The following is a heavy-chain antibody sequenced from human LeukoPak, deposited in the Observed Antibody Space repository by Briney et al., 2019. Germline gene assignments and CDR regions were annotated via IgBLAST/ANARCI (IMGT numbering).Heavy chain of an antibody. D-gene: IGHD2-2*01. V-gene: IGHV4-59*01. J-gene: IGHJ4*02. Sequence: PSETLSLTCTVSGGSISSYYWSWIRQPPGKGLEWIGYIYYSGSTNYNPSLKSRVTISVDTSKNQFSLKLSSVTAADTAVYYCARGVRDQLPRYYFDYWGQGTLVTVSS. CDR2: IYYSGST. CDR3: ARGVRDQLPRYYFDY. CDR1: GGSISSYY.